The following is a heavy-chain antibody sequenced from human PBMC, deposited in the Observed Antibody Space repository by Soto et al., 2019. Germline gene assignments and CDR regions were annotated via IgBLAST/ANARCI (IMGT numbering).Heavy chain of an antibody. CDR3: AKGSGGSRPYYFDF. D-gene: IGHD2-15*01. CDR1: GFTFSNYV. J-gene: IGHJ4*02. CDR2: ITGGGGDT. Sequence: PGGSLRLSCVASGFTFSNYVMSWVRQAPGKGLEWFSAITGGGGDTYHADSVKGRFTISRDNAHNTLYLQMNNLGAEDTAVYYCAKGSGGSRPYYFDFWGQGTLVTVSS. V-gene: IGHV3-23*01.